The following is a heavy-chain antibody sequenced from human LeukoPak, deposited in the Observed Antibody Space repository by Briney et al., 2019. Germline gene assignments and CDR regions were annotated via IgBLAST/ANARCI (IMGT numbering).Heavy chain of an antibody. J-gene: IGHJ4*02. D-gene: IGHD3-22*01. Sequence: PSETLSLTCTVSGGSISGYYWTWIRQPPGKGLEWIGQIHYSGKADYNPSLRSRITISVDTSKNQMSLKLSSVTAADTAVYYCARFGVYYDMGVWGQGTLVTVSS. CDR3: ARFGVYYDMGV. V-gene: IGHV4-59*01. CDR1: GGSISGYY. CDR2: IHYSGKA.